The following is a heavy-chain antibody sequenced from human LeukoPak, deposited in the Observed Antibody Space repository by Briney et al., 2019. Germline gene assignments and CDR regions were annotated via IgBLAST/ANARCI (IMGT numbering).Heavy chain of an antibody. CDR1: GGSFSGYY. D-gene: IGHD3-10*01. V-gene: IGHV4-34*01. CDR2: INHSGST. Sequence: SETLSLTCAVYGGSFSGYYWSWIRQPPGKGLEWIGEINHSGSTNYNPSLKSRVTISVDTSKNQFSLKLSSVTAADTAVYYCARFPVFLLLWFGEGDYYYYYGMDVWGQGTTVTVSS. CDR3: ARFPVFLLLWFGEGDYYYYYGMDV. J-gene: IGHJ6*02.